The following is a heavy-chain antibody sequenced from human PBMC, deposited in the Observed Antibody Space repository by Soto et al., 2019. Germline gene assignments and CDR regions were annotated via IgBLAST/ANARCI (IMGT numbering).Heavy chain of an antibody. CDR2: ISPINGTA. V-gene: IGHV1-69*13. Sequence: GASVKVSCKASGYTFTSYGISWVRQAPGQGLEWMGGISPINGTANYAQKFQGRVTITADESTSTAYMELSSLRSEDTAVYYCARSQGSSTSLEIYYYYYYGMDVWGQGTTVTVSS. CDR1: GYTFTSYG. D-gene: IGHD2-2*01. J-gene: IGHJ6*02. CDR3: ARSQGSSTSLEIYYYYYYGMDV.